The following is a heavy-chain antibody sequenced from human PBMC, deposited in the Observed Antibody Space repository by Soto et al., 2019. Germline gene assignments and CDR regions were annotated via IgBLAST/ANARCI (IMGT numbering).Heavy chain of an antibody. Sequence: QITLKESGPTLVEPTQTLTLTCAFSGFSLSTSGVGVGWIRQPPGKALEWLAFIYWDDDKRYSPSLRPRLTIFTDTSNNQVVLIMTNMDPVDTATYYCAYRQEYRGSWDSGWLDPWGQGTLVTVSS. CDR1: GFSLSTSGVG. CDR3: AYRQEYRGSWDSGWLDP. CDR2: IYWDDDK. J-gene: IGHJ5*02. D-gene: IGHD6-13*01. V-gene: IGHV2-5*02.